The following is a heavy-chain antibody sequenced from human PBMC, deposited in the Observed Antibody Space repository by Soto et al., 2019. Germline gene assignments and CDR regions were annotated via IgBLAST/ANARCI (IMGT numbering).Heavy chain of an antibody. J-gene: IGHJ4*02. Sequence: QVQLQESGPGLVKPSQTLSLTCTVSGGSISTVDYWWSWIRQSPDMGLEWIGHIYDGGRTYNNPSLESXXTXSXXTSKSQLSLTLSSVSAADTAVYYCAGGPSGDKVDSWGQGTLVTVSS. CDR2: IYDGGRT. V-gene: IGHV4-30-4*01. D-gene: IGHD7-27*01. CDR1: GGSISTVDYW. CDR3: AGGPSGDKVDS.